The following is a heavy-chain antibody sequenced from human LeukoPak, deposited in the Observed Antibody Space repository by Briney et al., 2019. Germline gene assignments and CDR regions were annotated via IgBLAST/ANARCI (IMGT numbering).Heavy chain of an antibody. V-gene: IGHV3-7*01. D-gene: IGHD6-19*01. CDR1: GFTFSSSW. CDR2: IKQDGSEK. CDR3: ARGPAAYSSGWYDDYDGMDV. Sequence: PGGSLRLFCAASGFTFSSSWLSWVRQALGKGLEWVADIKQDGSEKYYVDSVKGRFTISRDNAKNSLYLQMDRLRAEDTAVYYCARGPAAYSSGWYDDYDGMDVWGQGSTVTVSS. J-gene: IGHJ6*02.